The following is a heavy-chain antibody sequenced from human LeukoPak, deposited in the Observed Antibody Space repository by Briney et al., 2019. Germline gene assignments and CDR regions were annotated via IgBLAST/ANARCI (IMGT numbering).Heavy chain of an antibody. D-gene: IGHD5-12*01. V-gene: IGHV4-4*07. CDR1: GASISDYY. J-gene: IGHJ4*02. Sequence: SETLSLTCIVSGASISDYYWSWIRQPAGKGLEWIGRIDTSGSTNYKPSLKSRLTMSVDTSKRQFSLRLTSVTAADTAVYYCARHHGYNYIIFDYWGQGTLVTVSS. CDR3: ARHHGYNYIIFDY. CDR2: IDTSGST.